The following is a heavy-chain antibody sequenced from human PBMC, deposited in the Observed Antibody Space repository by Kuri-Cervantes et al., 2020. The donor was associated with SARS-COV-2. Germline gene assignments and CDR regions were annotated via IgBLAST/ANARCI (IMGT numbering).Heavy chain of an antibody. CDR2: ISSSGSTI. CDR1: GFTFSDYY. CDR3: ARDRGYYGSGSYYIRIYYYGMDV. D-gene: IGHD3-10*01. Sequence: GESLKISCAASGFTFSDYYMSWIRQAPGKGLEWVSYISSSGSTIYYADSVKGRFTISRDNAKNSLYLQMNSLRAEDTAVYYCARDRGYYGSGSYYIRIYYYGMDVWGQGTTVTVSS. J-gene: IGHJ6*02. V-gene: IGHV3-11*01.